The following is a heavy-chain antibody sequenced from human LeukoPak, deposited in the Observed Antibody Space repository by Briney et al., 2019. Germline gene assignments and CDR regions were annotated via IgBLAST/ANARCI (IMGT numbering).Heavy chain of an antibody. D-gene: IGHD5-12*01. Sequence: GGSLRLSCAASGFTFDDYAMHWVRQAPGKGLEWVSLISWDGGSTYYADSVKGRFTISRDNSKNTLYLQMNSLRAEDTAVYYCAKDRTPIEGYDFDYWGQGTPVTVSS. CDR3: AKDRTPIEGYDFDY. CDR2: ISWDGGST. V-gene: IGHV3-43D*04. J-gene: IGHJ4*02. CDR1: GFTFDDYA.